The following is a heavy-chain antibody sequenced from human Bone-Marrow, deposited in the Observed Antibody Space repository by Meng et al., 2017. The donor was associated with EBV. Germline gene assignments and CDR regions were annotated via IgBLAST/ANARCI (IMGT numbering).Heavy chain of an antibody. Sequence: RAGGGGKDAGASGKVSCKASGYTFTSYDINWVRQATGQGLEWMGWMNPNSGNTGYAQKFQGKVTMTRNTSISTAYMELSSLRSEDTAVYYCARGPDWLSIGAFDIWGQGTMVTVSS. D-gene: IGHD3-9*01. CDR3: ARGPDWLSIGAFDI. J-gene: IGHJ3*02. CDR2: MNPNSGNT. CDR1: GYTFTSYD. V-gene: IGHV1-8*01.